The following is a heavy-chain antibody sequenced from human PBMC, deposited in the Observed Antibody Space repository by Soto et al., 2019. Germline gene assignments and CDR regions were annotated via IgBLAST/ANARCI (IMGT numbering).Heavy chain of an antibody. CDR1: GFTFSSYA. Sequence: QPGGSLRLSCAASGFTFSSYAMSWVRQAPGKGLEWVSAISGSGGSTYYADSVKGRFTISRDNSKNTLYLQMNSLRAEDTAVYYCDPPPSIAARSSDYWGQGTLVTVSS. V-gene: IGHV3-23*01. J-gene: IGHJ4*02. CDR2: ISGSGGST. CDR3: DPPPSIAARSSDY. D-gene: IGHD6-6*01.